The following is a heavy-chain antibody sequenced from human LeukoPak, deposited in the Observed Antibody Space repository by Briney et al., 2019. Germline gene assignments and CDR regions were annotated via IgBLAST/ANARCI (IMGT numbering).Heavy chain of an antibody. CDR1: AFTFSNAW. CDR3: TIPASGYSYGVLDS. CDR2: IRSKTDGGKT. D-gene: IGHD5-18*01. Sequence: GGSLRLSCAASAFTFSNAWMSWVRQAPGKGLEWVGRIRSKTDGGKTDYAAPVKGRFTISRDDSKNTLYLQMDSLKTEDTAVYYCTIPASGYSYGVLDSWGQGALVTVSS. J-gene: IGHJ4*02. V-gene: IGHV3-15*01.